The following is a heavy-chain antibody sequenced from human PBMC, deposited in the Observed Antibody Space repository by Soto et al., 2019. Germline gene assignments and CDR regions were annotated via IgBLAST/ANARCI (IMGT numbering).Heavy chain of an antibody. CDR1: GGSISGHY. CDR2: ISYTGST. D-gene: IGHD1-1*01. J-gene: IGHJ6*03. CDR3: ARDPDWKNKYYMDV. Sequence: QVLLQESGPGLVKPSETLSLTCTVSGGSISGHYWSWIRKPPGKGLEWVGYISYTGSTNYNPSLKSRATISADTSKNLFSLRLSSVTAADTAIYYCARDPDWKNKYYMDVWGKGTTVTVSS. V-gene: IGHV4-59*11.